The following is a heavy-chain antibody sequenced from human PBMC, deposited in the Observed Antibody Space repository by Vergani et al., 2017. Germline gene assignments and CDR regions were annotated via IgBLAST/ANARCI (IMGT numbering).Heavy chain of an antibody. CDR1: GFTFSSYA. CDR2: ISGSGGST. J-gene: IGHJ4*02. D-gene: IGHD2-2*01. CDR3: AKGGDIVVVPAATIDY. V-gene: IGHV3-23*04. Sequence: EVQLVESGGGLVQPGGSLRLSCAASGFTFSSYAMSWVRQAPGKGLEWVSAISGSGGSTYYADSVKGRFTISRDNSKNTLYLQMNSLRAEDTAVYYCAKGGDIVVVPAATIDYWGQGTLVTVSS.